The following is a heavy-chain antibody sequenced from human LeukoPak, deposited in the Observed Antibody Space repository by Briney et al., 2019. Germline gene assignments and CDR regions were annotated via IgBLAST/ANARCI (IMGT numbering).Heavy chain of an antibody. V-gene: IGHV3-11*06. D-gene: IGHD3-16*01. CDR1: GFTFSDNY. Sequence: GGSLRLPCAASGFTFSDNYMSWIRQAPGKGLEWVSYISATSTDTNYADSVKGRFSVSRDNARNSLYLQMNSLRAEDTAVYYCVRTAGREGGDWGQGTLVTVSS. J-gene: IGHJ4*02. CDR3: VRTAGREGGD. CDR2: ISATSTDT.